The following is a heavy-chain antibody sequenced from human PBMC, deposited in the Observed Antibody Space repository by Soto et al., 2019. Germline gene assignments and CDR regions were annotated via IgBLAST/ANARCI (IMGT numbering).Heavy chain of an antibody. CDR2: ISASGDNT. J-gene: IGHJ4*02. CDR1: GFTFSSRA. V-gene: IGHV3-23*01. Sequence: GGSLRLSCAASGFTFSSRAMSWVRQAPGKGLDWVSIISASGDNTYYADSVKGRFTISRDNSKNTLYLQVKGLRAEDTAVYYCARLTYSDLWSGSHDSWGQGTLVTVSS. CDR3: ARLTYSDLWSGSHDS. D-gene: IGHD3-3*01.